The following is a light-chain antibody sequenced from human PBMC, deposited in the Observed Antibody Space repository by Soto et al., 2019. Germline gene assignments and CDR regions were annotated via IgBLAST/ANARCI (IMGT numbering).Light chain of an antibody. CDR3: QQSYSTLALT. CDR1: QGISSY. V-gene: IGKV1-39*01. J-gene: IGKJ4*01. CDR2: AAS. Sequence: IRMTQSPSSLSASTGDRVTITCRASQGISSYLNWYQQKPGKAPKLLIYAASSLQSGVPSRFSGSGSGTDFTLTISSLQPEDFATYYCQQSYSTLALTFGGGTKVDIK.